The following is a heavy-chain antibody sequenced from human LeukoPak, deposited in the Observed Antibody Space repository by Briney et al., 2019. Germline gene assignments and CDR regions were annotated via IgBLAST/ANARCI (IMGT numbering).Heavy chain of an antibody. V-gene: IGHV1-69*06. CDR3: AATTPGYSYGLGY. CDR1: GGTFSSYA. J-gene: IGHJ4*02. D-gene: IGHD5-18*01. Sequence: GGSVSVSCKASGGTFSSYAISWVRQAPGQGLEWMGGMIPIFGTANYAQRFQGRVTIPADKSTSTAYMELSSLRSEDPAVYYCAATTPGYSYGLGYWGQGTLVTVSS. CDR2: MIPIFGTA.